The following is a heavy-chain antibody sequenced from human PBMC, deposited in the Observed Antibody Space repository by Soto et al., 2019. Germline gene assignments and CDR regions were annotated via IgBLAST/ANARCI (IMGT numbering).Heavy chain of an antibody. D-gene: IGHD3-3*02. CDR1: GFTFSNYG. J-gene: IGHJ4*02. Sequence: SGFTFSNYGMYWVRQAPGKGLEWVAFISYDGSSKFYADSVKGRFTISRDNAKNSLYLQMDNLRDEDTAVYYCARDPSIRSPPDYWGRGTLVTVSS. CDR2: ISYDGSSK. V-gene: IGHV3-30*12. CDR3: ARDPSIRSPPDY.